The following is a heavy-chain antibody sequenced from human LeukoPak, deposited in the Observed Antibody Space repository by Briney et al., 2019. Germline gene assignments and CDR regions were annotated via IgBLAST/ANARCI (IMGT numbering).Heavy chain of an antibody. J-gene: IGHJ4*02. D-gene: IGHD2-21*02. CDR2: INGGATTT. Sequence: GGSLRLSCAASGFTVNKYEIHWVRQAPGKGLEWISYINGGATTTNYADSVWGRFTISRDDAQNSVHLQMNSLRDEDTAVYYCVRGRLLRSTKYFDYWGQGALVTVSS. CDR1: GFTVNKYE. CDR3: VRGRLLRSTKYFDY. V-gene: IGHV3-48*03.